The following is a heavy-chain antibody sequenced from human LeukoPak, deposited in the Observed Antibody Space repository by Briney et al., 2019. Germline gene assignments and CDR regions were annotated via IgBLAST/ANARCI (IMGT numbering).Heavy chain of an antibody. V-gene: IGHV3-7*05. D-gene: IGHD5-24*01. CDR1: GYTFSNYW. CDR2: IKQDGSEK. Sequence: GGSLRLSCAASGYTFSNYWMIWVRQAPGKGLEWVGNIKQDGSEKRYADSVRGRFTISRDNAQTSLYLQMNSLRAEDTAVYYCARASDPWLQLTWGQGTLVTVSS. J-gene: IGHJ5*02. CDR3: ARASDPWLQLT.